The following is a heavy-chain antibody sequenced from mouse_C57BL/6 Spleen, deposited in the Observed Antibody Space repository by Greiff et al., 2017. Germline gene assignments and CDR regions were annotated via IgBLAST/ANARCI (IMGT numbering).Heavy chain of an antibody. CDR3: AKPWYDWYFDV. V-gene: IGHV5-17*01. D-gene: IGHD2-1*01. Sequence: VQLQQSGGGLVKPGGSLKLSCAASGFTFSDYGMHWVRQAPEKGLEWVAYISSGSSTIYYADTVKGRFTISRDNAKNTLFLQMTSLRSEDTAMYYCAKPWYDWYFDVWGTGTTVTVSS. CDR2: ISSGSSTI. CDR1: GFTFSDYG. J-gene: IGHJ1*03.